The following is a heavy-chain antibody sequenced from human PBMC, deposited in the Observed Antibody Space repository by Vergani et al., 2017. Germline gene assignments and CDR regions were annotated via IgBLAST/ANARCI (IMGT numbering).Heavy chain of an antibody. CDR1: GFTFSSYA. CDR2: IRYDGSNK. V-gene: IGHV3-30*02. J-gene: IGHJ6*02. D-gene: IGHD2-2*02. CDR3: AKDLDCSSTSCYTYYYGMDV. Sequence: QVQLVESGGGVVQPGRSLRLSCAASGFTFSSYAMHWVRQAPGKGLEWVAFIRYDGSNKYYADSVKGRFTISRDNSKNTLYLQMNSLRAEDTAVYYCAKDLDCSSTSCYTYYYGMDVWGQGTTVTVSS.